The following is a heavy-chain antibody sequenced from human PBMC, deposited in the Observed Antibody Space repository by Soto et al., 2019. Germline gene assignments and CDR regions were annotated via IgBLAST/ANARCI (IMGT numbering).Heavy chain of an antibody. CDR1: GGSISSSSYY. Sequence: SETLSLTCTVSGGSISSSSYYWGWIRQPPGKGLEWIGSIYYSGSTYYNPSLKSRVTISVDTSKNQFSLKLSSVTAADTAVYYCAKGGSGSYSNAFDIWGQGAMVT. CDR2: IYYSGST. D-gene: IGHD3-10*01. V-gene: IGHV4-39*01. J-gene: IGHJ3*02. CDR3: AKGGSGSYSNAFDI.